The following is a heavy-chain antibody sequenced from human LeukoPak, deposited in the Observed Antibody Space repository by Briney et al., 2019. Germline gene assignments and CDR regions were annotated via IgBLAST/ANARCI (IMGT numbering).Heavy chain of an antibody. V-gene: IGHV3-23*01. CDR1: GFTFSSYA. CDR2: VSGNGGNI. Sequence: PGGSLRLSCAASGFTFSSYARRWVRQAPGKGLEWVSSVSGNGGNIYYTNSVKGRFTISRDNSKSTVYLQMNSLRAEDTAVYYCAKDPSYKWELGDYFDYWGQGTLVTVSS. J-gene: IGHJ4*02. D-gene: IGHD1-26*01. CDR3: AKDPSYKWELGDYFDY.